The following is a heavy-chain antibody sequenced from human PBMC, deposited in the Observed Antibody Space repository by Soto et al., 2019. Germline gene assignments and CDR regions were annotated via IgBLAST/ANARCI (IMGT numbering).Heavy chain of an antibody. Sequence: EVQLLESGGGLVQPGGSLRLSCAASGFTFSSYAMSWVRQAPGKGLEWVSTISDSGGDTYYADSVKGRFTISRDNSKNTLFLQMNSLRAEDTAVYYCATGGGRIIMLEVAQILWKPFDMWGQGTRVTVSS. CDR1: GFTFSSYA. V-gene: IGHV3-23*01. CDR2: ISDSGGDT. J-gene: IGHJ3*02. D-gene: IGHD3-22*01. CDR3: ATGGGRIIMLEVAQILWKPFDM.